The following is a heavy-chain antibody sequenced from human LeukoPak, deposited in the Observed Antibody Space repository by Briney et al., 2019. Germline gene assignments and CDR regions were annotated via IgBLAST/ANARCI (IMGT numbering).Heavy chain of an antibody. D-gene: IGHD3-22*01. V-gene: IGHV3-21*01. CDR2: IRSIISSI. CDR3: ARDLKRRVYYDSSGSDDAFDI. J-gene: IGHJ3*02. CDR1: GFTLSSYA. Sequence: GGSLRLSCAAYGFTLSSYATSWVRQAPGKGLEWVSSIRSIISSIYYADSVKGRFTISRDNAKNSLYLQMYSLRAEDTAVYYCARDLKRRVYYDSSGSDDAFDIWGQGTMVTVSS.